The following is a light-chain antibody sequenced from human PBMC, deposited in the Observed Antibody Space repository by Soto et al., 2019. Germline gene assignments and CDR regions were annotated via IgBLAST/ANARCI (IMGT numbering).Light chain of an antibody. J-gene: IGKJ4*01. Sequence: IQLTQSPSSLSASVGDRVTITCRASQGISSYLALYQQKPGKAPKLLIYAASTLQSGVPSRFSGSGSGTDFTHTISSLQPEDFATYYCQQLNSYPLTFGGGTKVDIK. V-gene: IGKV1-9*01. CDR1: QGISSY. CDR2: AAS. CDR3: QQLNSYPLT.